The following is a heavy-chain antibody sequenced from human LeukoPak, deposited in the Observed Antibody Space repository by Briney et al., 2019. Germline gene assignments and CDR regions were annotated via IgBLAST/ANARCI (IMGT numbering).Heavy chain of an antibody. J-gene: IGHJ3*02. CDR1: GGTFRSYA. D-gene: IGHD5-18*01. V-gene: IGHV1-69*06. CDR3: ASPRRDTAMARAFDI. Sequence: ASVKVSCKASGGTFRSYAISWVRQAPGQGLEWMGGIIPIFGTANYAQKFQGRVTITADKSTSTAYMELSSLRSEDTAVYYCASPRRDTAMARAFDIWGQGTMVTVSS. CDR2: IIPIFGTA.